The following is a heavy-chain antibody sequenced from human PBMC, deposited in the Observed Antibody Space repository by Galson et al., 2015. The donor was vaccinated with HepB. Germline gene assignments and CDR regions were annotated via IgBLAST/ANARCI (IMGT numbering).Heavy chain of an antibody. CDR3: AKPMGNFMITFGGVIVYFDY. J-gene: IGHJ4*02. CDR1: GFTFSSYW. Sequence: SLRLSCAASGFTFSSYWMSWIRQAPGKGLEWVANIKQDGSEKYYVDSVKGRFTISRDNAKNSLYLQMNSLRAEDTAVYYCAKPMGNFMITFGGVIVYFDYWGQGTLVTVSS. D-gene: IGHD3-16*02. V-gene: IGHV3-7*01. CDR2: IKQDGSEK.